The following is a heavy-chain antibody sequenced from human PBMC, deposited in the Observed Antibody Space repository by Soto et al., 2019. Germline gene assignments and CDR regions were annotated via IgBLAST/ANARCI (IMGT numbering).Heavy chain of an antibody. CDR1: GGSVTFYY. Sequence: SETLSLTCTVSGGSVTFYYWSWIRQPPGKGLEWIGYIYYSGSTNYNPSLKSRVTISVDTSKNQFSLRLSSVTAADTAVYYCARHLYYDSSGYVDSWGQGTLVTVSS. V-gene: IGHV4-59*08. CDR3: ARHLYYDSSGYVDS. CDR2: IYYSGST. J-gene: IGHJ4*02. D-gene: IGHD3-22*01.